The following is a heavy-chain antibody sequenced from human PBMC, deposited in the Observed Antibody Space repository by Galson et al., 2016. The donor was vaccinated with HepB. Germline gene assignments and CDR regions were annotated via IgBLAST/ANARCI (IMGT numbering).Heavy chain of an antibody. D-gene: IGHD5-18*01. CDR2: IWYDGSNK. CDR3: AKARGYNFGPGES. V-gene: IGHV3-33*03. J-gene: IGHJ1*01. CDR1: GFTFSTSG. Sequence: SLRLSCAASGFTFSTSGLHWVRQAPGKGLEWVAVIWYDGSNKYHADSVQGRFTISRDNSNNTVFLQMNSLRADDTAVYYCAKARGYNFGPGESWGQGTLVTVSS.